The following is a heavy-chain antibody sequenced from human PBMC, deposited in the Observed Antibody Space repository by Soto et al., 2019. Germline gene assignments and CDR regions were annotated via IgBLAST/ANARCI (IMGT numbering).Heavy chain of an antibody. Sequence: EVQLVESGGGLVQPGGSLRLSCAASGFTINIYWMHWVRQAPGKGLEWVANIKRDGSEKYYVDSVKGRFTISRDNAKNSVYRQLNSLRADDTAVYYCARPTAAMEFFYYYGMDVWGQGTTVTVSS. CDR3: ARPTAAMEFFYYYGMDV. D-gene: IGHD2-2*01. CDR1: GFTINIYW. J-gene: IGHJ6*02. CDR2: IKRDGSEK. V-gene: IGHV3-7*05.